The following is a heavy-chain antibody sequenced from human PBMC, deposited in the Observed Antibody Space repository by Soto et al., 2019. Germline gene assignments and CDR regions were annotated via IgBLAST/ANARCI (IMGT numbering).Heavy chain of an antibody. Sequence: QVVLLQSGAEVKEPGSSLRVSCQVSGSTFNNFAFSWVRQTPGHGPEWMGGIVVDSNTAEYSQRFQDRVTITEDTSTDTLYMELGSLTFEDTAVYYCARAIKRWEVNYYFDFWGQVTLVTVSS. CDR1: GSTFNNFA. V-gene: IGHV1-69*06. CDR3: ARAIKRWEVNYYFDF. D-gene: IGHD1-26*01. J-gene: IGHJ4*02. CDR2: IVVDSNTA.